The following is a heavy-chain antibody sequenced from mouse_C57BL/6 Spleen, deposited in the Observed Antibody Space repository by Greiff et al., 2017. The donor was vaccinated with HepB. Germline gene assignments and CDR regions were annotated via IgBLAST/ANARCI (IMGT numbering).Heavy chain of an antibody. Sequence: EVKLVESGGGLVKPGGSLKLSCAASGFTFSSYAMSWVRQTPEKRLEWVATISDGGSYTYYPDNVKGRFTISRDNAKNNLYLQMSHLKSEDTAMYYCARDEGNYGFDYWGQGTTLTVSS. CDR3: ARDEGNYGFDY. CDR2: ISDGGSYT. V-gene: IGHV5-4*01. J-gene: IGHJ2*01. CDR1: GFTFSSYA. D-gene: IGHD2-1*01.